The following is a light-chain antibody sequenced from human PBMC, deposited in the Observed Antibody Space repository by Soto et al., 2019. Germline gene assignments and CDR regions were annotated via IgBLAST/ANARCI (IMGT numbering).Light chain of an antibody. V-gene: IGLV2-14*01. J-gene: IGLJ2*01. Sequence: QSALTQPASVSGSPGQSITISCTGTSSDVGGYNYVSWYQQHPGKAPKLMIYDVSNRPSVVSNRFSRSKSGNTASLTISGLQAEDEADYYCCSYTSSSTLGFGGGTKVTVL. CDR1: SSDVGGYNY. CDR3: CSYTSSSTLG. CDR2: DVS.